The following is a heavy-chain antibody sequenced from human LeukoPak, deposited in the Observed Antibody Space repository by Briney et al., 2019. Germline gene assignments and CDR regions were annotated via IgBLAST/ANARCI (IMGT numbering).Heavy chain of an antibody. CDR3: AVILEWYTYYFDY. D-gene: IGHD3-3*01. V-gene: IGHV1-69*04. Sequence: SVKVSCTSSGGTFSSYAISWGRQAPGQGREWMGRIIPILGIANYAQKLQGRVTITADKSTSTAYMELSSLGSEDTAVYYCAVILEWYTYYFDYWGQGTLVTVSS. J-gene: IGHJ4*02. CDR2: IIPILGIA. CDR1: GGTFSSYA.